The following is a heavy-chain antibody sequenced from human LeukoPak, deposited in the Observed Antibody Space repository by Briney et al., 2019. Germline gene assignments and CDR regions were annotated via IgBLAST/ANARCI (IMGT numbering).Heavy chain of an antibody. V-gene: IGHV3-23*01. CDR1: GFSFSSYV. CDR3: AKGVTSGAHGPSS. D-gene: IGHD3-10*01. J-gene: IGHJ5*02. CDR2: IDVTGGGS. Sequence: GGSLRLSCAASGFSFSSYVMSWVRQAPRKGLKWVSTIDVTGGGSYYADSVKGRFTISRDNSKNTFYLRMNSLRVDDTAVYYCAKGVTSGAHGPSSWGQGTLVTVSS.